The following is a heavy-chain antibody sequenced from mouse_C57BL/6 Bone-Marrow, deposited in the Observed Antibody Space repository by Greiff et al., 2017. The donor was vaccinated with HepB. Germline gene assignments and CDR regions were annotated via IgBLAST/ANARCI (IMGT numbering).Heavy chain of an antibody. Sequence: VQLQESGPELVKPGASVKISCKASGYSFTSYYIHWVKQRPGQGLEWIGWIYPGSGNTKYNEKFKGKATLTADTSSSTAYMQLSSLTSEDSAVYYCARSTHYGSSAYFDYWGQGTTLPVSS. D-gene: IGHD1-1*01. CDR2: IYPGSGNT. V-gene: IGHV1-66*01. CDR1: GYSFTSYY. CDR3: ARSTHYGSSAYFDY. J-gene: IGHJ2*01.